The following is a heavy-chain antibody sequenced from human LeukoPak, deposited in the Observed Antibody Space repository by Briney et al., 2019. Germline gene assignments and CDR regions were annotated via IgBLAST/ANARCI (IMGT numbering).Heavy chain of an antibody. J-gene: IGHJ4*02. D-gene: IGHD2-21*02. CDR1: GFTFSSYS. CDR2: ISSSSSYI. CDR3: ARQALSYCGGDLHLCYFDY. Sequence: PGGSLRLSCAASGFTFSSYSMNWVRQAPGKGLEWVSSISSSSSYIYYADSVKGRFTISRDNAKNSLYLQMNSLRAEDTAVYYCARQALSYCGGDLHLCYFDYWGQGTLVTVSS. V-gene: IGHV3-21*04.